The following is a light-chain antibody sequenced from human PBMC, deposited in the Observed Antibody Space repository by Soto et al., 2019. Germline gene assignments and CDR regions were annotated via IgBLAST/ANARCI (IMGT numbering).Light chain of an antibody. J-gene: IGKJ4*01. CDR1: QGISSW. V-gene: IGKV1D-12*01. CDR2: DAS. Sequence: DIQMAQSPSSVSASVGDRVTITCRASQGISSWLVWYQQKPGKATKLLIYDASSLQSGVPSRFSGSGSRTDFTLTISSLQPEDFATYYCLQANSFPLTFGGGTKVEI. CDR3: LQANSFPLT.